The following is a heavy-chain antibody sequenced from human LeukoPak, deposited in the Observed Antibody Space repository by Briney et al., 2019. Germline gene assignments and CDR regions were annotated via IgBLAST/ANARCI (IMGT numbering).Heavy chain of an antibody. J-gene: IGHJ3*02. CDR3: ARGPIFGEI. CDR2: ISSSSTYI. CDR1: GFTFSSYN. D-gene: IGHD3-3*01. Sequence: GGSLRLSCAGSGFTFSSYNMNWVRQAPGKGLEWVSSISSSSTYIYYADSVKGRFTISRDNSKNTLYLQMNSLRAEDTAVYYCARGPIFGEIWGQGTMVTVSS. V-gene: IGHV3-21*01.